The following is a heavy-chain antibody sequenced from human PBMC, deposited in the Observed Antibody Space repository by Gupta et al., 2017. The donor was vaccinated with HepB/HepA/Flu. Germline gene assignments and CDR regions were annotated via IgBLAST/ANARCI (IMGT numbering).Heavy chain of an antibody. V-gene: IGHV3-9*01. Sequence: EVQLVESGGGLVQPGRSLRLSCAASGFTFDDYAMHWVRQAPGKGLEWVSGISWNSGSIGYADSVKGRFTISRDNAKNSLYLQMNSLRAEDTALYYCAKDSSSSSAYYYGMDVWGQGTTVTVSS. CDR1: GFTFDDYA. CDR3: AKDSSSSSAYYYGMDV. CDR2: ISWNSGSI. D-gene: IGHD6-6*01. J-gene: IGHJ6*02.